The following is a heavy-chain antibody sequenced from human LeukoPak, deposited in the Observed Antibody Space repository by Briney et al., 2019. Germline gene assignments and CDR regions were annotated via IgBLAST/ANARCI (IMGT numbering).Heavy chain of an antibody. CDR3: AGVPRHCELLTVSTFDAFDI. CDR1: GGSISSGDYY. J-gene: IGHJ3*02. V-gene: IGHV4-30-4*01. D-gene: IGHD3-9*01. CDR2: IYYSGST. Sequence: SQTLSLTCTVSGGSISSGDYYWSWLRQPPGKGLEWIGYIYYSGSTYYNPSLKSRVTISVDTSKNQFSLKLSSVTAADTAVYYCAGVPRHCELLTVSTFDAFDIWGQGTMVTVSS.